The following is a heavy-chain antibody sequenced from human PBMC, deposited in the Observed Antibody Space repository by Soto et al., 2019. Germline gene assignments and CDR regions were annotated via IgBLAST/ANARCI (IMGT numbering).Heavy chain of an antibody. CDR1: GDTLSTYY. Sequence: VKLVQSGAEVKRPGASVKISCKASGDTLSTYYMHWARQAPGQGLEWMGIINPRSGKTNYPQKFQGRVTMTRDTSTTTVYMRLSTLRSEDTAMYYCARGVGYSDSSGYPFDYWGQGTLVTVSS. V-gene: IGHV1-46*03. CDR2: INPRSGKT. J-gene: IGHJ4*02. D-gene: IGHD3-22*01. CDR3: ARGVGYSDSSGYPFDY.